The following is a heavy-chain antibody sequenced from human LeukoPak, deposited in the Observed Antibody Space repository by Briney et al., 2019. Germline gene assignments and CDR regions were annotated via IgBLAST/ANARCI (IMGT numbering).Heavy chain of an antibody. D-gene: IGHD2-2*01. Sequence: GASVKVSCKASGYTFTGYYMHWVRQAPGQGLEWMGWINPNSGGTNYAQKFQGRVTMTRDTSISTAYMELSGLRSDDTAVYYCARTTYCSSTSCRKGFDYWGQGTLVTVSS. V-gene: IGHV1-2*02. CDR1: GYTFTGYY. J-gene: IGHJ4*02. CDR3: ARTTYCSSTSCRKGFDY. CDR2: INPNSGGT.